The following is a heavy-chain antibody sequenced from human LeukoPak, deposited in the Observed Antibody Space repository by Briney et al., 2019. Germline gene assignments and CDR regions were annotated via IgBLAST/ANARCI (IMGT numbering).Heavy chain of an antibody. V-gene: IGHV1-46*01. D-gene: IGHD3-3*01. CDR3: ARGYYDFWSGHSDYFDY. CDR1: GYTFTSYY. Sequence: ASVKVSCKASGYTFTSYYMHWARQAPGQGLEWMGIINPSGGNTSYAQKFQGRVTMTRDTSTSTVYMELSSLRSEDTAVYYCARGYYDFWSGHSDYFDYWGQGTLVTVSS. CDR2: INPSGGNT. J-gene: IGHJ4*02.